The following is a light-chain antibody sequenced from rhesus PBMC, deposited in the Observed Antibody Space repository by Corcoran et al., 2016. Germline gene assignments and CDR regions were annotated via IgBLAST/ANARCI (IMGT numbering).Light chain of an antibody. V-gene: IGKV1-43*02. CDR3: RQYNSDPLT. Sequence: DIQMTQSPSSLSASVGDRVTITCRASQGISNYLSWYQQKPGKPPNLLIYDASTLQSGVPARFSGSGSGTEFTLTISSLQPEDVATYYCRQYNSDPLTFGGGTKVEIK. J-gene: IGKJ4*01. CDR2: DAS. CDR1: QGISNY.